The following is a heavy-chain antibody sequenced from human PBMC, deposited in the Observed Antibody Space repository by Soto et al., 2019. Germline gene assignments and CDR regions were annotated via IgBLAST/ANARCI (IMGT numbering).Heavy chain of an antibody. CDR1: RFTFGDYA. V-gene: IGHV3-49*04. CDR3: TRDQWPLYSSGLYYFDY. CDR2: IRSKAYGGTT. J-gene: IGHJ4*02. Sequence: PGGSLRLSCTASRFTFGDYAMTWVRQAPGKGLEWVGFIRSKAYGGTTEYAASVKGRVTISRDDSKSIAYLQMNSLKTEDTAVYYCTRDQWPLYSSGLYYFDYWGQGTLVTVSS. D-gene: IGHD6-19*01.